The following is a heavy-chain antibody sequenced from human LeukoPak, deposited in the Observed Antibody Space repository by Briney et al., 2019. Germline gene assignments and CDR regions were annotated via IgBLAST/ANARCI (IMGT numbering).Heavy chain of an antibody. J-gene: IGHJ4*02. D-gene: IGHD2-15*01. CDR3: ARRYCSGGSCYSYFDY. V-gene: IGHV3-7*01. Sequence: GGSLRLSCAASGFTFSSYWMSWVRQAPGEGLEWVANIKQDGSEKYYVDSVKGRFTISRDNAKNSLYLQMNSLRAEDTAVYYCARRYCSGGSCYSYFDYWGQGTLVTVSS. CDR1: GFTFSSYW. CDR2: IKQDGSEK.